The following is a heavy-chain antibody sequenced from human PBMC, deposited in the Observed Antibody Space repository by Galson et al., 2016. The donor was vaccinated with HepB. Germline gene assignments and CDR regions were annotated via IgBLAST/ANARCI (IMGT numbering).Heavy chain of an antibody. CDR1: GFTVSTNF. CDR3: ARGSTTYYYDRNGMPDAFDI. CDR2: TYRSGAA. J-gene: IGHJ3*02. V-gene: IGHV3-53*01. D-gene: IGHD3-22*01. Sequence: SLRLSCAASGFTVSTNFMSWVRQAPGTGLEWVSVTYRSGAAYFADSVKGRFTSYRDNSKNTRYLQMNSLRAEDSAVYYCARGSTTYYYDRNGMPDAFDIWGQGTMVIVSS.